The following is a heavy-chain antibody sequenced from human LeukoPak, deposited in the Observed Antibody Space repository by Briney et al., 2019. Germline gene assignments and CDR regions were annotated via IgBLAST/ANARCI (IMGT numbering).Heavy chain of an antibody. Sequence: ASMTVSCKASGYTFSGYYMHWVRQAPGQGLESMGWINSNSGARNYAPKFQGRVTFSRDNSISSAYMELSSLRSDDTAIYYCARGRGGATTGFDHWGQGTLVTVS. D-gene: IGHD1-26*01. J-gene: IGHJ4*02. CDR3: ARGRGGATTGFDH. V-gene: IGHV1-2*02. CDR2: INSNSGAR. CDR1: GYTFSGYY.